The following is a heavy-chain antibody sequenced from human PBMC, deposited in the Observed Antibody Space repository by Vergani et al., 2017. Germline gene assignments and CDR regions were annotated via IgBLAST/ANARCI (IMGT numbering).Heavy chain of an antibody. D-gene: IGHD2-2*02. CDR2: IYYSGST. J-gene: IGHJ6*03. CDR1: GGSISSGGYY. CDR3: AREIXVPAAIAYYYYMDV. Sequence: QVQLQESGPGLVKPSQTLSLTCTVSGGSISSGGYYWSWIRQHPAKGLEWIGYIYYSGSTYYTPSLKSRVTISVDTSKNQFSLKLSSVTAAYTAVYYCAREIXVPAAIAYYYYMDVWGKGTTVTVSS. V-gene: IGHV4-31*03.